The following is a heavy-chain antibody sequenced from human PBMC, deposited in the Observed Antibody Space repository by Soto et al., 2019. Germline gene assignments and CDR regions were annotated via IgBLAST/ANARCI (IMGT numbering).Heavy chain of an antibody. D-gene: IGHD3-3*01. CDR3: ARAEWSYDFWSGFDP. J-gene: IGHJ5*02. CDR1: GFTFSSYW. V-gene: IGHV3-7*03. CDR2: IKQDGSEK. Sequence: SGGSLRLSCAASGFTFSSYWMSWVRQAPGKGLEWVANIKQDGSEKYYVDSVKGRFTISRDNAKNSLYLQMNSLRAEDTAVYYCARAEWSYDFWSGFDPWGQGTLVTVSS.